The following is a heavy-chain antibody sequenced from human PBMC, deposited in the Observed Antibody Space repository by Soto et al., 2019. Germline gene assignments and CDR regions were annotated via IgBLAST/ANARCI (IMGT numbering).Heavy chain of an antibody. J-gene: IGHJ6*02. V-gene: IGHV3-30*18. CDR3: AKDSSIEAPWRYYYYGMDV. CDR1: GFTFSSYG. Sequence: PGGSLRLSCAASGFTFSSYGMHWVRQAPGKGLEWVAVISYDGINKYYADSVKGRFTFSRDNSKNTLYLQMNSLRAEDTAVYYCAKDSSIEAPWRYYYYGMDVWGQGTTVTVSS. D-gene: IGHD6-6*01. CDR2: ISYDGINK.